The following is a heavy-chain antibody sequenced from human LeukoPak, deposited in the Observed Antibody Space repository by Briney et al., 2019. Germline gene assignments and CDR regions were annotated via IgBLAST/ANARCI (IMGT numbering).Heavy chain of an antibody. CDR1: GGSLSSYY. Sequence: SETLSLTCNVSGGSLSSYYWSWVRQPAGKGLEWIGRIYSTGSTNYNPTLKSRVTMSIDTSKNQFSLKLSSVTAADTAVYYCARGSSGYYYGWGQGTLVTVSS. CDR2: IYSTGST. CDR3: ARGSSGYYYG. V-gene: IGHV4-4*07. D-gene: IGHD3-22*01. J-gene: IGHJ4*02.